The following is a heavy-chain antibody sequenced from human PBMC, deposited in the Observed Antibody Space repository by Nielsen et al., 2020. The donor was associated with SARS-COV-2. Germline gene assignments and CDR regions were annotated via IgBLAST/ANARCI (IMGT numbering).Heavy chain of an antibody. V-gene: IGHV1-8*01. J-gene: IGHJ5*02. D-gene: IGHD6-25*01. CDR2: MNPNSGNT. Sequence: ASVKVSCKASGYTFTNYDINWVRQATGQGLEWMGWMNPNSGNTGYAQKFQGRVTMTRNTSISTAFMELSSLRSEDTAVYYCARRSSAPDWFDPWGQGTLVTVSS. CDR1: GYTFTNYD. CDR3: ARRSSAPDWFDP.